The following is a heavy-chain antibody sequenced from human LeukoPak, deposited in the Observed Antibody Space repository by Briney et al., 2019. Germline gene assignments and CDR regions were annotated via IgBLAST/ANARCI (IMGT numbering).Heavy chain of an antibody. CDR2: IYYSGST. J-gene: IGHJ6*03. V-gene: IGHV4-39*07. CDR3: ARADYSSTWSHDYYYMDV. Sequence: PSETLSLTCTVSGGSISSSSYYWGWIRQPPGLGLEWIGSIYYSGSTYYNPSLKSRVTISVDTTKNQFSLKLSSVTAADTAVYYCARADYSSTWSHDYYYMDVWGKGTTVTVSS. CDR1: GGSISSSSYY. D-gene: IGHD6-13*01.